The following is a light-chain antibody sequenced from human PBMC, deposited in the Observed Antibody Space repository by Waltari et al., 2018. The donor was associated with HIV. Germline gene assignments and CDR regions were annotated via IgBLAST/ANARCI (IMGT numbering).Light chain of an antibody. J-gene: IGLJ1*01. CDR1: SNDVGGYDY. CDR2: EVT. V-gene: IGLV2-14*01. Sequence: QSVLTQPASVSGSPGQSITISCTGTSNDVGGYDYVSWYQQYPGKAPKLIITEVTNRPSGVSGRFSGSKSGDTASLTISGLQIEDDADYFCCSYAGNASYVFGSGTKVTVL. CDR3: CSYAGNASYV.